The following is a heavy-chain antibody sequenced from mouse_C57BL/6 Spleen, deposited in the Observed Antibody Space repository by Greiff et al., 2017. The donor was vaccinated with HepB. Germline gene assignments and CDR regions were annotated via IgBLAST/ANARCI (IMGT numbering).Heavy chain of an antibody. V-gene: IGHV3-1*01. CDR3: ARWDSSYAMDY. CDR2: ISYSGST. Sequence: EVKLQESGPGMVKPSQSLSLTCTVTGYSITSGYDWHWIRHFPGNKLEWMGYISYSGSTNYNPSLKSRISITHDTSKNHFFLKLNSVTTEDTATYYCARWDSSYAMDYWGQGTSVTVSS. J-gene: IGHJ4*01. CDR1: GYSITSGYD. D-gene: IGHD1-1*01.